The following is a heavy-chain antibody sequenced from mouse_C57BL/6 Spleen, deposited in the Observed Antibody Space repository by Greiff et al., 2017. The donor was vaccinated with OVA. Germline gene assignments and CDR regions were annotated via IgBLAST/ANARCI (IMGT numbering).Heavy chain of an antibody. J-gene: IGHJ4*01. CDR2: IWTGGGT. CDR1: GFSLTSYA. V-gene: IGHV2-9-1*01. D-gene: IGHD4-1*01. Sequence: VQVVESGPGLVAPSQSLSITCTVSGFSLTSYAISWVRQPPGKGLEWLGVIWTGGGTNYNSALKSRLSISKDNSKSQVFLKMNSLQTDDTARYYCARKGTGEYYYAMDYWGQGTSVTVSS. CDR3: ARKGTGEYYYAMDY.